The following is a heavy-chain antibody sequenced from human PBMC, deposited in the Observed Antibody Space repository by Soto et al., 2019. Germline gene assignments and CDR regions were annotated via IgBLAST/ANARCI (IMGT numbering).Heavy chain of an antibody. D-gene: IGHD4-17*01. J-gene: IGHJ4*02. Sequence: QVQLQESGPGLVKPSQTLSLTCTVSGGSISSGDYYWSWIRQPPGKGLEWIGYIYYSGSTYYNPSLKSRVTISVDTSESQFALKLSSVTAADAAVYYCAQGGYGDYVFDYWCQGTLVTVSS. CDR3: AQGGYGDYVFDY. CDR2: IYYSGST. CDR1: GGSISSGDYY. V-gene: IGHV4-30-4*01.